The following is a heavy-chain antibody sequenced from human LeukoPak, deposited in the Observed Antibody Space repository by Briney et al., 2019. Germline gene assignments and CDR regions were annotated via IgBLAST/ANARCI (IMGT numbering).Heavy chain of an antibody. CDR2: ISGSGGST. V-gene: IGHV3-23*01. D-gene: IGHD1-1*01. CDR1: GFTFSSYE. CDR3: AKVLNWNLYSWYYMDV. Sequence: GGSLRLSCAASGFTFSSYEMNWVRQAPGKGLEWVSAISGSGGSTYYADSVKGRFTISRDNSKNTLYLQMNSLRAEDTAVYYCAKVLNWNLYSWYYMDVWGKGTTVTVSS. J-gene: IGHJ6*03.